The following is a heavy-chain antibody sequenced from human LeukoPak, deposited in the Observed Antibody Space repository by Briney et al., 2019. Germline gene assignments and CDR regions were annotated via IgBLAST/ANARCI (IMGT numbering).Heavy chain of an antibody. J-gene: IGHJ4*02. D-gene: IGHD3-10*01. CDR2: IYYSRTT. V-gene: IGHV4-39*01. Sequence: SETLSLTCTVSNGSISSSIYYWGWIRHPPEKGLEWIGTIYYSRTTYYNSSLKSRVTLSVDTSKNQFSLKLSSVTVADTAVYYCARHMGGGLDYWGQGTLVTVSS. CDR1: NGSISSSIYY. CDR3: ARHMGGGLDY.